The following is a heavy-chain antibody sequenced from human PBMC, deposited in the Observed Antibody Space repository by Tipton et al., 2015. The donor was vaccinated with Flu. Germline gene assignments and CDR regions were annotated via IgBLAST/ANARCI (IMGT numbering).Heavy chain of an antibody. J-gene: IGHJ5*02. CDR1: GYTFTGYY. Sequence: QSGPEVKKPGASVKVSCKASGYTFTGYYMHWVRQAPGQGLEWMGWINPNSGGTNYAQKFQGRVTMTRDTSISTAYMELSRLRSDDTAVYYCAGVISRGRGGSYYVGWFDPWGQGTLVTVSS. CDR3: AGVISRGRGGSYYVGWFDP. V-gene: IGHV1-2*02. D-gene: IGHD1-26*01. CDR2: INPNSGGT.